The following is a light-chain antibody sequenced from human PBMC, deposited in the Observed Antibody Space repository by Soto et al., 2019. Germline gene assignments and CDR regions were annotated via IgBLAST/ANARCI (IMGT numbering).Light chain of an antibody. J-gene: IGLJ2*01. V-gene: IGLV6-57*04. CDR2: EDN. CDR1: SGTIASNY. CDR3: QSYDSSNRVV. Sequence: NFMLTQPHSVSESPGKTVNISCTRSSGTIASNYVQWYQQRPGSAPTTVIYEDNQRPSGVPDRFSGSIDSSSNSASLTISGLKTEDEADYCCQSYDSSNRVVFGGGTKLTVL.